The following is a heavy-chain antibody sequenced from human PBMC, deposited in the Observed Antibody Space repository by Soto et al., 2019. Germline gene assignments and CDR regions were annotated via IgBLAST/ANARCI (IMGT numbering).Heavy chain of an antibody. J-gene: IGHJ4*02. D-gene: IGHD3-22*01. CDR3: AREYDYDDPRPIDY. Sequence: ASVKVSCKXSGYTFTSYGISWVRQAPGQGLEWMGWISAYNGNTNYAQKLQGRVTMTTDTSTSTAYMELRSLRSDDTAVYYCAREYDYDDPRPIDYWGQGTLVTVSS. CDR1: GYTFTSYG. V-gene: IGHV1-18*04. CDR2: ISAYNGNT.